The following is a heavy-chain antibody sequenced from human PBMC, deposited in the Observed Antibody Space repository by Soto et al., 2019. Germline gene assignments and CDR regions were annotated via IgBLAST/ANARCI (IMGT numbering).Heavy chain of an antibody. Sequence: PGGSLRLSCAASGFNFSRYSMNWVRQAPGQGLEWASSISTRSDHIYYADSVKGRFTISRDNAKNSLYLQMNSLRAEDTAVYYCARDSRVRYDTADFNGMDVWGQGTTVTVSS. CDR2: ISTRSDHI. CDR1: GFNFSRYS. CDR3: ARDSRVRYDTADFNGMDV. V-gene: IGHV3-21*06. D-gene: IGHD1-1*01. J-gene: IGHJ6*02.